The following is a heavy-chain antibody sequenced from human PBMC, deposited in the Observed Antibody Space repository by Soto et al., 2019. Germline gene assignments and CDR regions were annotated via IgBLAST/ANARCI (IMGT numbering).Heavy chain of an antibody. CDR1: GFTFSSYA. Sequence: EVQLVESGGGLVQPGGSLRLSCAASGFTFSSYAMHWVRQAPGKGLEYVSAISSNGGSTYYANSVKGRFTISRDNSNNTLYLQMGSLRAEDMAVYYCARANREFSSSWPMDAFDIWGQGTMVTVSS. J-gene: IGHJ3*02. D-gene: IGHD6-13*01. V-gene: IGHV3-64*01. CDR2: ISSNGGST. CDR3: ARANREFSSSWPMDAFDI.